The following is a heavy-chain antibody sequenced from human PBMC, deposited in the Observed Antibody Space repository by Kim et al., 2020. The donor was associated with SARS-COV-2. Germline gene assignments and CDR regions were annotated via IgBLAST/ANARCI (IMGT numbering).Heavy chain of an antibody. CDR3: ARLSYGLTTVTLAGFDY. V-gene: IGHV4-34*01. Sequence: SETLSLTCAVYGGSFSGYYWSWIRQPPGKGLEWIGEINHSGSTNYNPSLKSRVTISVDTSKNQFSLKLSSVTAADTAVYYCARLSYGLTTVTLAGFDYWG. D-gene: IGHD4-17*01. CDR2: INHSGST. J-gene: IGHJ4*01. CDR1: GGSFSGYY.